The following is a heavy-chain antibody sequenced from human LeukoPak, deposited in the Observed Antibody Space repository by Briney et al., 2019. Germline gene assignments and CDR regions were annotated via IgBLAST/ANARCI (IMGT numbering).Heavy chain of an antibody. J-gene: IGHJ4*02. CDR2: IYYSGST. V-gene: IGHV4-59*08. D-gene: IGHD1-26*01. CDR3: ARHGRGSFAFDY. Sequence: SETLSLTCTVTGGSISSYWSWIRQPPGKGLEWIGYIYYSGSTNYNPSLKSRVTISVDTSKNQFSLKLSSVTAADTAVYYCARHGRGSFAFDYWGQGTLVTVSS. CDR1: GGSISSY.